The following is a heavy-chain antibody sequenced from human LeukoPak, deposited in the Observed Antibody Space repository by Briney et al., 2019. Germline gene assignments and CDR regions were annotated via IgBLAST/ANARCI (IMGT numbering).Heavy chain of an antibody. V-gene: IGHV3-21*01. J-gene: IGHJ3*02. D-gene: IGHD2-21*02. CDR3: ARDLVHAAYCGGDCIGAFDI. Sequence: GRSLRLSCAASGFTFSSYGMHWVRQAPGKGLEWVSSISSSSSYIYYADSVKGRFTISRDNAKNSLYLQMNSLRAEDTAVYYCARDLVHAAYCGGDCIGAFDIWGQGTMVTVSS. CDR2: ISSSSSYI. CDR1: GFTFSSYG.